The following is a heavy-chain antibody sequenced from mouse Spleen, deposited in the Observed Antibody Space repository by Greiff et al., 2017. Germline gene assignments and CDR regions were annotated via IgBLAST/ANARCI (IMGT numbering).Heavy chain of an antibody. J-gene: IGHJ2*01. V-gene: IGHV5-6-2*01. Sequence: EVKVVESGGGLVKPGGSLKLSCAASGFTFSSYAMSWVRQTPEKRLEWVAAINSNGGSTYYPDTVKDRFTISRDNAKNTLYLQMSSLRSEDTALYYCARRVYYGDYFDYWGQGTTLTVSS. CDR3: ARRVYYGDYFDY. CDR1: GFTFSSYA. CDR2: INSNGGST. D-gene: IGHD2-13*01.